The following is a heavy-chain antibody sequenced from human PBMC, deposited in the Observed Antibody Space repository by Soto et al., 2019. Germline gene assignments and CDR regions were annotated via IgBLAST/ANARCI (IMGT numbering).Heavy chain of an antibody. CDR2: NNHSGST. J-gene: IGHJ5*02. CDR1: GGSFSGYY. Sequence: TLSLTCAVYGGSFSGYYWSWIRQPPGKGLEWIGENNHSGSTNYNPSLKSRVTISVDTSKNQFSLKLSSVTAADTAVYYCARGLSRGGYCSSTSCYRWFDPWGQGTLVTVSS. CDR3: ARGLSRGGYCSSTSCYRWFDP. V-gene: IGHV4-34*01. D-gene: IGHD2-2*02.